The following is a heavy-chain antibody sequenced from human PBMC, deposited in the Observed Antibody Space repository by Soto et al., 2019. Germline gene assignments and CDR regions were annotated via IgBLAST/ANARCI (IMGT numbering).Heavy chain of an antibody. Sequence: GGSLRLSCAASGFTLRNNNMNWVRQAPGKGLEWVSSISSESTYIYYADSVKGRFTISRDNANNSLHLQMSSLRDEDTAVYYCARETTGTTDWFDPWGQGTLVTVSS. CDR1: GFTLRNNN. D-gene: IGHD1-1*01. CDR3: ARETTGTTDWFDP. J-gene: IGHJ5*02. V-gene: IGHV3-21*01. CDR2: ISSESTYI.